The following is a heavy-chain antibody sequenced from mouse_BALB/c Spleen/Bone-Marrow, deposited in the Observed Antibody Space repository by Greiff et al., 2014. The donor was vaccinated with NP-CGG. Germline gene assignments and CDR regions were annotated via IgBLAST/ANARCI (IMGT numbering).Heavy chain of an antibody. CDR1: GFSFTSYG. D-gene: IGHD2-2*01. J-gene: IGHJ3*01. Sequence: VKLVESGPGLVQPSQSLSITCTVSGFSFTSYGVHWVRQSPGKGLEWLGVIWSGGSTDYNAAFISRLSISKDNSKSQVFFKMNSLQANDTAIYYCARRGYAWFAYWGQGTLVTVSA. CDR2: IWSGGST. V-gene: IGHV2-2*02. CDR3: ARRGYAWFAY.